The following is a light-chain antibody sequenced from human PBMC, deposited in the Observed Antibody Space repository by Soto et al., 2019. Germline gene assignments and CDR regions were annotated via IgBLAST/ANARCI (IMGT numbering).Light chain of an antibody. Sequence: QSALTQPPSASGSPGQSVTISCTGTSSDVGGYNFVSWYQQHPGKVPNLMIYEVSKRPSGVPDRFSGSKSGNTASLTVSGLQAEDEADYYCSSYAGSSVVIGGGTKLTVL. J-gene: IGLJ2*01. CDR3: SSYAGSSVV. CDR1: SSDVGGYNF. CDR2: EVS. V-gene: IGLV2-8*01.